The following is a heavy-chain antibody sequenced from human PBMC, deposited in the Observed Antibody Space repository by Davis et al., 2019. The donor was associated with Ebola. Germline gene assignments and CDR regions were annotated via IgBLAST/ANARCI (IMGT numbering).Heavy chain of an antibody. V-gene: IGHV1-3*01. J-gene: IGHJ4*02. CDR2: INAGNGNT. CDR3: ARDRGGDYSFDY. CDR1: GYTLTSYA. D-gene: IGHD3-10*01. Sequence: AASVKVSCKASGYTLTSYAMYWVCQAPGQRLEYMGWINAGNGNTQYSQKFQGRVTITRDTSASTVYMELSSLRSEDTSVYYCARDRGGDYSFDYWGQGTLVTVSS.